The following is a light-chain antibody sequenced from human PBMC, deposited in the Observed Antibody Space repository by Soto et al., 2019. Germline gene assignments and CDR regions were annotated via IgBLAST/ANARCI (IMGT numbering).Light chain of an antibody. J-gene: IGKJ2*01. CDR2: WAS. V-gene: IGKV4-1*01. CDR1: QSVLYSSNTKNY. Sequence: DIVMTQSPDSLAVSLGERATINCKSSQSVLYSSNTKNYLAWYQQKPGQPPKLLIYWASTRESGVPDRFSGSGSGTDFTLTISSLQAEDVAVYYCQQYYSTPYTFGQGTQLEIK. CDR3: QQYYSTPYT.